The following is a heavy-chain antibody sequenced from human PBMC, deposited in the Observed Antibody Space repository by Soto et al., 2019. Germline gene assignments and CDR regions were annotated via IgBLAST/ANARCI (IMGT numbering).Heavy chain of an antibody. CDR1: GFTFSSYG. CDR3: ARTAGGRVRGALDI. J-gene: IGHJ3*02. D-gene: IGHD6-13*01. Sequence: QVHLEESGGGVVQPGTSLRLSCVASGFTFSSYGMHWVRQAPGKGLEWMAVIPNTENKKYYADSVKGRFTISRDNSQNTLFLQMDSLMSEDTAMYYCARTAGGRVRGALDIWGQGTMVTVS. V-gene: IGHV3-30-3*01. CDR2: IPNTENKK.